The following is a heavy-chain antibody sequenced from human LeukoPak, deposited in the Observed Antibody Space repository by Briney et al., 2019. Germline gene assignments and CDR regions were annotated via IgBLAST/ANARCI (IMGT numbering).Heavy chain of an antibody. CDR3: ASTSGYYYDSSGYYFDY. J-gene: IGHJ4*02. Sequence: SVKVSCKASGGTFSSYAISWVRQAPGQGLEWMGGIIPIFGTANYAQKFQGRVTITADESTSTAYMELSSLRSEDTAVYYCASTSGYYYDSSGYYFDYWGQGTLVTVSS. CDR1: GGTFSSYA. V-gene: IGHV1-69*13. CDR2: IIPIFGTA. D-gene: IGHD3-22*01.